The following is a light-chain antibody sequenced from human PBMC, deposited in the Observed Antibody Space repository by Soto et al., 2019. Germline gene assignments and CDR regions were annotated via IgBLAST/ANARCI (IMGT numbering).Light chain of an antibody. Sequence: QSALTQPASVSASPGQSITISCTGSSSDVGAYNLVSWYQQHPTKAPKLIIYQDYKRPSGISNRFSGSKSGNTASLTIAGLQAEDEDDYYCCSDAGGNKWVFGGGTKLTVL. J-gene: IGLJ3*02. CDR3: CSDAGGNKWV. V-gene: IGLV2-23*01. CDR1: SSDVGAYNL. CDR2: QDY.